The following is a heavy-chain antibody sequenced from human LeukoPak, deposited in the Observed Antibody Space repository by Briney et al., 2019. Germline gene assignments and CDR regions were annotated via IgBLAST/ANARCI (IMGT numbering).Heavy chain of an antibody. CDR2: IAQDGSEK. Sequence: GGSLRLSCAVSGLTFSKYWMSWVRQAPGKGLEWVANIAQDGSEKYYVDSGKGQFSISRDNAKNSVYLQINNLRDEDTAVYYYVRDRIANSGHDSEGKDAFDIWGQGTLVTVSS. CDR1: GLTFSKYW. J-gene: IGHJ3*02. CDR3: VRDRIANSGHDSEGKDAFDI. V-gene: IGHV3-7*02. D-gene: IGHD5-12*01.